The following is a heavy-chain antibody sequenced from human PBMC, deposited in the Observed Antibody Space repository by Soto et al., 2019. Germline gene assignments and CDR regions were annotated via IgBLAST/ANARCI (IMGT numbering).Heavy chain of an antibody. D-gene: IGHD3-22*01. CDR2: INPNSGGT. J-gene: IGHJ4*02. Sequence: GASVKVSCKASGYTFTGYYMHWVRQAPGQGLEWMGWINPNSGGTNYAQKFQGWVTMTRDTSISTAYMELSRLRSDDTAVYYCARGSPVHYYDSSGYFDYWGQGTPVTVSS. CDR1: GYTFTGYY. V-gene: IGHV1-2*04. CDR3: ARGSPVHYYDSSGYFDY.